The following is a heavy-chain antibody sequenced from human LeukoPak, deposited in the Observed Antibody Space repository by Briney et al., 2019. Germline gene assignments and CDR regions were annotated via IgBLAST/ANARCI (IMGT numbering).Heavy chain of an antibody. V-gene: IGHV3-21*01. D-gene: IGHD1-7*01. CDR2: ISSSSSYI. J-gene: IGHJ5*02. CDR3: ASFITGTTYEAES. CDR1: VFTFSSYS. Sequence: PGGSLRLSCAASVFTFSSYSMNWVRQAPGKGLEWVSSISSSSSYIYYADSVKGRFTISRDNAKNSLYLQMNSLRAEDTAVYYCASFITGTTYEAESWGQGTLVTVSS.